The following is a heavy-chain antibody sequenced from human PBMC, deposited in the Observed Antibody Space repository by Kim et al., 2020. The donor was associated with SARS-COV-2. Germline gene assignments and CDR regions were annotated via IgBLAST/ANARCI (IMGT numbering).Heavy chain of an antibody. Sequence: SVKVSCKASGGTFSSYAISWVRQAPGQGLEWMGGIIPIFGTANYAQKFQGRVTITADESTGTAYMELSSLRSEDTAVYYCAVPAGMSSSSGEGKDYWGQGTLVTVSS. CDR3: AVPAGMSSSSGEGKDY. V-gene: IGHV1-69*13. D-gene: IGHD6-6*01. CDR2: IIPIFGTA. CDR1: GGTFSSYA. J-gene: IGHJ4*02.